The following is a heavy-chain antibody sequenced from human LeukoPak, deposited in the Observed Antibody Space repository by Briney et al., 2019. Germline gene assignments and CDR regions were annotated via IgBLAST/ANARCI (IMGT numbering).Heavy chain of an antibody. D-gene: IGHD3-10*01. V-gene: IGHV3-23*01. CDR2: ISGSGGTT. CDR3: AKDMVRGALNDY. Sequence: PGGSLRLSCAASGFTFSSYGMSWVRQAPGKGLEWVSAISGSGGTTYYADSVKGRFTISRDNSKNTLFLQMNSLRAEDTAVYYCAKDMVRGALNDYWGQGTLVTVSS. J-gene: IGHJ4*02. CDR1: GFTFSSYG.